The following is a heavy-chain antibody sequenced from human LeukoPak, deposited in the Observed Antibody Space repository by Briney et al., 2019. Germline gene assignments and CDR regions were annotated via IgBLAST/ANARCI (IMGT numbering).Heavy chain of an antibody. J-gene: IGHJ6*02. CDR1: GYTFTSYA. CDR3: ARIASSASANYYYGMDV. V-gene: IGHV7-4-1*02. Sequence: ASVKVSCKASGYTFTSYAMNWVRHAPGQGLEWMGWINTNTGNPTYAQGFTGRFVFSLDTSVSTAYLQISSLKAEDTAVYYCARIASSASANYYYGMDVWGQGTTVTVSS. D-gene: IGHD3-22*01. CDR2: INTNTGNP.